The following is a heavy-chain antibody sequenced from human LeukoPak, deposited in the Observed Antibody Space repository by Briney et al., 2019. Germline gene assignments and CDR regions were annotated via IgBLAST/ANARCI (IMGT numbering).Heavy chain of an antibody. CDR3: AKASRGGVTTTYFDY. J-gene: IGHJ4*02. D-gene: IGHD3-16*01. Sequence: GGSLRLSCAASGFTFSSYGIHWVRQAPGKGLEWVAVISYDGSNKYYADSVKGRFTISRDNSKNTLYLQMNSLRAEDTAIYYCAKASRGGVTTTYFDYWGQGNLVTVSS. CDR1: GFTFSSYG. CDR2: ISYDGSNK. V-gene: IGHV3-30*18.